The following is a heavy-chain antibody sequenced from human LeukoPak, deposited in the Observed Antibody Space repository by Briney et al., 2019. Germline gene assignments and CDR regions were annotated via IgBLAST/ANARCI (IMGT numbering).Heavy chain of an antibody. D-gene: IGHD6-25*01. CDR3: ARVFTAAGLDF. CDR2: IHYDGRT. J-gene: IGHJ4*01. Sequence: SETLSLTCTVSGGSISGSRTWGWIRQPPGKGLEWIGNIHYDGRTASNPSLKSRVTRSLDTSKNQFSLKVSSVTAADTAFYYCARVFTAAGLDFWGQGTLVTVSS. V-gene: IGHV4-39*07. CDR1: GGSISGSRT.